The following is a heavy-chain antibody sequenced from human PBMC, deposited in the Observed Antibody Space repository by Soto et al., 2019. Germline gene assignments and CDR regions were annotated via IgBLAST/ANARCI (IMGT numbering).Heavy chain of an antibody. CDR2: IKNKIDGGTT. V-gene: IGHV3-15*01. CDR1: GFTFSYAW. CDR3: NTDPGSGDNVRG. D-gene: IGHD3-16*01. Sequence: EVQLVESGGGLVKPGGSLRLSCAATGFTFSYAWMSWVRQAPGKGLEWVGRIKNKIDGGTTDYAEPVKGRFIISRDDSENTPYLPKNRLKTEGTAVYYCNTDPGSGDNVRGWGQGTLVTVSS. J-gene: IGHJ4*02.